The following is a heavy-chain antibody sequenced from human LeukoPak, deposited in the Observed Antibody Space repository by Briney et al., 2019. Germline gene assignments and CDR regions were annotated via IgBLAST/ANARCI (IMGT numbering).Heavy chain of an antibody. J-gene: IGHJ4*02. V-gene: IGHV4-39*01. D-gene: IGHD1-26*01. CDR2: IFYSGRT. Sequence: SETLSLTCTVSGVSINSYYWGWIRQPPGKGLEWIGSIFYSGRTCHNPSLKSRVTISVDTSNNQFSLKVNSVTAADTAVYYCARPTNYGSYYYWGQGVQVTVSS. CDR3: ARPTNYGSYYY. CDR1: GVSINSYY.